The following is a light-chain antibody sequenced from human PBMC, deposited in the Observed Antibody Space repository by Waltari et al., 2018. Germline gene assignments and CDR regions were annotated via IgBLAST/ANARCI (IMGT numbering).Light chain of an antibody. CDR2: RAS. J-gene: IGKJ1*01. V-gene: IGKV3-20*01. Sequence: ETVLTQSPGALSLSPGETATLSCRASQSVGSSYLARYHQKPGQAPRLLIYRASTRATGIPDRFSGSGSGTDFTLTISGLEPEDSAVYYCQQFGDSVWTFGQGTKVEIK. CDR3: QQFGDSVWT. CDR1: QSVGSSY.